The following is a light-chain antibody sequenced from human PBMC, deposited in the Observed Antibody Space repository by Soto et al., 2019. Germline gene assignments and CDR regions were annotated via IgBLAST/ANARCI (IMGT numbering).Light chain of an antibody. CDR1: QSVTRNY. CDR2: GAS. J-gene: IGKJ1*01. Sequence: EIVLTQSPGTLSLSPGERATLSCRASQSVTRNYLAWYQQKPGQAPRLLIYGASSRATGIPDRFSGSGSGTDFTLTISRLEPEDFAVYYCQQYGGSPQTFGQGTKVEI. CDR3: QQYGGSPQT. V-gene: IGKV3-20*01.